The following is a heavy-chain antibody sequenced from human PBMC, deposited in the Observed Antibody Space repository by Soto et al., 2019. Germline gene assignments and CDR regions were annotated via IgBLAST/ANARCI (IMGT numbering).Heavy chain of an antibody. J-gene: IGHJ5*02. V-gene: IGHV1-3*01. CDR2: INAGNGNT. CDR1: GYTFTSYT. Sequence: DSVKVSCKASGYTFTSYTIHWVRQAPGQRLEWMGWINAGNGNTTYAQKLQGRVTMTTDTSTRTAYMELRSLRSDDTAVYYCARDQLGRQYYYDSSGSTPWFDPWGQGTLVTVSS. D-gene: IGHD3-22*01. CDR3: ARDQLGRQYYYDSSGSTPWFDP.